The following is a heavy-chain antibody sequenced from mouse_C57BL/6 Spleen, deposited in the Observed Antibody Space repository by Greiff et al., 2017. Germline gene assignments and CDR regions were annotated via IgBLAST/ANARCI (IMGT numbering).Heavy chain of an antibody. CDR3: ARSFKGAMDY. CDR2: IYPGDGDT. J-gene: IGHJ4*01. CDR1: GYAFSSSW. V-gene: IGHV1-82*01. Sequence: QVQLQESGPELVKPGASVKISCKASGYAFSSSWMNWVKQRPGKGLEWIGRIYPGDGDTNYNGKFKGKATLTADKSSSTAYMQLSSLTSEDSAVYFCARSFKGAMDYWGQGTSVTVSS.